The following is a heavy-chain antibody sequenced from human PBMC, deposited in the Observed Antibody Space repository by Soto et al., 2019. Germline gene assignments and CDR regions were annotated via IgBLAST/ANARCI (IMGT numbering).Heavy chain of an antibody. CDR3: AKKVNSGPGSQYFDY. V-gene: IGHV3-23*01. J-gene: IGHJ4*02. D-gene: IGHD3-10*01. CDR2: FRSSGDDGTT. CDR1: GFTFSSYS. Sequence: PVGSLRLSCVASGFTFSSYSMSWVRQAPGKGLEWVSGFRSSGDDGTTYYADSVKGRFTISRDNSKNTLFLQMNSLRAEDTAIYYCAKKVNSGPGSQYFDYWGQRTLVTVSS.